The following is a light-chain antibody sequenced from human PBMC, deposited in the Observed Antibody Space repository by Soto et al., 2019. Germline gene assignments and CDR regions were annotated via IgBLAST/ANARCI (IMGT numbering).Light chain of an antibody. CDR2: GAS. V-gene: IGKV1-33*01. CDR3: QQYDNIILS. CDR1: QYVGNY. J-gene: IGKJ4*01. Sequence: IRLTQSPTSLIASVGDRVTITCQASQYVGNYLNWYQQKPGEPPMLLISGASNLEPGVPARFSGSGSGADFTFIISDLQPEDVATYFCQQYDNIILSFGGGTKVDIK.